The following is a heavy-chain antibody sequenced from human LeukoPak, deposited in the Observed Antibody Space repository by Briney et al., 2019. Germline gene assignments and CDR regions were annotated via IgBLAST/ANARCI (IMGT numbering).Heavy chain of an antibody. CDR1: GYTFTGYY. D-gene: IGHD1-26*01. CDR2: INPTGGST. CDR3: APGGATGDYFDY. V-gene: IGHV1-2*06. J-gene: IGHJ4*02. Sequence: ASVKVSCKASGYTFTGYYMHWVRQAPGQGLEWMGLINPTGGSTGYAQKFQGRVTMTRDTSISTAYMELSRLRSDDTAVYYCAPGGATGDYFDYWGQGTLVTVSS.